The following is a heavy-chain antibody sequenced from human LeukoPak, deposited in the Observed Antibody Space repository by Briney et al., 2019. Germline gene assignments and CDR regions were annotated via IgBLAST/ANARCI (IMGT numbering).Heavy chain of an antibody. Sequence: GGSLRLSCAASGFTFSGSGMHWVRQAPGKGLEWVAVIWYDGSNKYYADSVKGRFTISRDNSKNTLYLQMNSLRAEDTAVYYCAKDLQLLWFGEFVDYWGQGTLVTVSS. V-gene: IGHV3-30*02. CDR1: GFTFSGSG. J-gene: IGHJ4*02. CDR2: IWYDGSNK. CDR3: AKDLQLLWFGEFVDY. D-gene: IGHD3-10*01.